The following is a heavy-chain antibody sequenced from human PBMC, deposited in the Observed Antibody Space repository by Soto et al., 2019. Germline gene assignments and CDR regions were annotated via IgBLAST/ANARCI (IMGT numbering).Heavy chain of an antibody. CDR3: ARDKITGLFDY. CDR2: INHSGST. Sequence: QMQLQQWGAGLLKPSETLSLTCAAYGGSFSGYYWTWIRQPPGTGLEWIGEINHSGSTNYNPSLKSRVDISVDTSKNQFSLTLTSVTAADTAVYFCARDKITGLFDYWGQGTLVTVSS. CDR1: GGSFSGYY. D-gene: IGHD2-8*02. J-gene: IGHJ4*02. V-gene: IGHV4-34*01.